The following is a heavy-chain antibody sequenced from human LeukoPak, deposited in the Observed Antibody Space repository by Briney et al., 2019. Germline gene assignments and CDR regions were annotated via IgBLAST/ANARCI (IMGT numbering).Heavy chain of an antibody. J-gene: IGHJ4*02. CDR3: ATIDFDWQQYYFDY. D-gene: IGHD3-9*01. V-gene: IGHV4-38-2*02. Sequence: ASETLSLTCTVSGYSISSGYYWGWIRQPPGKGLEWIGSIYHSGSTYYNPSLKSRVTISVDTSKNQFSLKLSSVTAADTAVYYCATIDFDWQQYYFDYWGQGTLVTVSS. CDR2: IYHSGST. CDR1: GYSISSGYY.